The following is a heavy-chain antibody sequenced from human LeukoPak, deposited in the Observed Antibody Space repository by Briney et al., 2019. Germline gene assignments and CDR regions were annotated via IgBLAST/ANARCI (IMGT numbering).Heavy chain of an antibody. Sequence: TGGSLRLSCAASGFTFSSYGMHWVRQAPGKGLEWVAFIRYDGSNKYYADSVKGRFTISRDNSKNTLYLQMNSLRAEDTAVYYCAKERGQAIFGVVRSPLDYWGQGTLVTVSS. CDR3: AKERGQAIFGVVRSPLDY. CDR1: GFTFSSYG. CDR2: IRYDGSNK. D-gene: IGHD3-3*01. J-gene: IGHJ4*02. V-gene: IGHV3-30*02.